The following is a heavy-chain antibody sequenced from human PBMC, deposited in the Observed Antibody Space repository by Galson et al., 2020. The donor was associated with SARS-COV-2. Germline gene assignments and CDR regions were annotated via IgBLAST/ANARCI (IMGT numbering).Heavy chain of an antibody. D-gene: IGHD3-10*01. CDR2: ISGMSKYI. CDR3: ARGRGSLLFRPNCVGECWTPDAFDI. Sequence: GGSLRLSCAGSGFSFSSFRMYWVRQTPGKGLEWVSSISGMSKYIYNADSVKGRFTISRDNAKKALYLQMSSLRPEDTAVYYCARGRGSLLFRPNCVGECWTPDAFDIWGRGTKVTVSS. CDR1: GFSFSSFR. J-gene: IGHJ3*02. V-gene: IGHV3-21*01.